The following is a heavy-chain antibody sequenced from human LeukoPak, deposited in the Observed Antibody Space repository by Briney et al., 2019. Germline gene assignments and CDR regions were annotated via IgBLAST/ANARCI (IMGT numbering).Heavy chain of an antibody. J-gene: IGHJ4*02. CDR2: INPNSGGT. CDR3: ARGIWNRRSIFGVVIPNYYFDY. D-gene: IGHD3-3*01. V-gene: IGHV1-2*04. CDR1: GYTFTGYY. Sequence: GASVKVSCKASGYTFTGYYMHWVRQAPGQGLEWMGWINPNSGGTNYAQKSQGWVTMTRDTSISTAYMELSRLRSDDTAVYYCARGIWNRRSIFGVVIPNYYFDYWGQGTLVTVSS.